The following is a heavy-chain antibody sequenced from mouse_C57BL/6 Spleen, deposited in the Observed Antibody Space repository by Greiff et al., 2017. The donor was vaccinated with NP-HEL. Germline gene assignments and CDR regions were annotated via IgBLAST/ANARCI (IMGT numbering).Heavy chain of an antibody. CDR1: GFTFSSYA. CDR2: ISDGGSYT. CDR3: ARKGSNAFAY. V-gene: IGHV5-4*01. Sequence: EVQGVESGGGLVKPGGSLKLSCAASGFTFSSYAMSWVRQTPEKRLEWVATISDGGSYTYYPDNVKGRFTISRDNAKNNRYLQMSHLKSEETAMYYCARKGSNAFAYWGQGTLVTVSA. J-gene: IGHJ3*01. D-gene: IGHD2-5*01.